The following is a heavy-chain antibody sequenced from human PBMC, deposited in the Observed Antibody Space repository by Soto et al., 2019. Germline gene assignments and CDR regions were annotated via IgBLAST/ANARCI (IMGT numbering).Heavy chain of an antibody. D-gene: IGHD6-19*01. CDR3: AREGYSSGSSYYYYGMDV. CDR2: IYYSGST. V-gene: IGHV4-59*01. J-gene: IGHJ6*02. CDR1: GGSISSYY. Sequence: ETLSLTCTVSGGSISSYYWSWIRQPPGKGLEWIGYIYYSGSTNYNPSLKSRVTISVDTSKNQFSLKLSSVTAADTAVYYCAREGYSSGSSYYYYGMDVWGQGTTVTVSS.